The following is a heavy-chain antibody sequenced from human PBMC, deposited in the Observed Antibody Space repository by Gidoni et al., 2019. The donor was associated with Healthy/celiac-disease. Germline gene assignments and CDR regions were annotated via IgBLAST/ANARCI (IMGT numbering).Heavy chain of an antibody. CDR3: ARAPYGDYVGFLDY. J-gene: IGHJ4*02. V-gene: IGHV3-33*01. D-gene: IGHD4-17*01. CDR1: GFTFSSYG. Sequence: QVQLVESGGGVVPPWRSLRLSCAASGFTFSSYGMHWVRQAPGKGLEWVAVIWYDGSNKYYADAVKGRFTISRDNSKNTLYLQMNSLRAEDTAVYYCARAPYGDYVGFLDYWGQGTLVTVSS. CDR2: IWYDGSNK.